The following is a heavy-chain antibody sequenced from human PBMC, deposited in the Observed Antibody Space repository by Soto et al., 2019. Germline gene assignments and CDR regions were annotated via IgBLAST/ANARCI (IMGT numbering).Heavy chain of an antibody. V-gene: IGHV4-31*11. CDR1: GGSISSGGYS. D-gene: IGHD6-19*01. J-gene: IGHJ4*02. CDR3: ARDESDGSGWYYFDY. CDR2: IYYSGST. Sequence: SETLSLTCAVSGGSISSGGYSWSWIRQPPGKGLEWIGYIYYSGSTYYNPSLKSRVTISVDTSKNQFSLKLSSVTAADTAVYYCARDESDGSGWYYFDYWGQGTLGTVSS.